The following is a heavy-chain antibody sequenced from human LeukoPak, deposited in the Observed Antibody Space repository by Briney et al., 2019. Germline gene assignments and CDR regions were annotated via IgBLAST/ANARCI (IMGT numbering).Heavy chain of an antibody. V-gene: IGHV3-48*03. J-gene: IGHJ4*02. CDR2: ISTSGSTI. D-gene: IGHD3-10*01. Sequence: PGGSLRLSCAASGFTFSNYEINWVRQAPEKGLEWVSYISTSGSTIYYADSVRGRFTISRDNAKNSLYLQMNSLSAEDTAVYYCARGDGYYGSGSYYNYWGQGTLVTVSS. CDR3: ARGDGYYGSGSYYNY. CDR1: GFTFSNYE.